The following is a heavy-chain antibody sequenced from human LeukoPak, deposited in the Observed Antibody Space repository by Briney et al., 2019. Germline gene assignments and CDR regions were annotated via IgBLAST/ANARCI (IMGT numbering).Heavy chain of an antibody. J-gene: IGHJ6*02. D-gene: IGHD3-9*01. CDR2: IYSGGST. CDR3: ARDPALRYFDWSYYYGMDV. Sequence: GGSLRLSCAASGFTVSSNYMSWVRQAPGKGLEWVSVIYSGGSTYYADSVKGRLTISRDNSKNTLYLQMNSLRAEDTAVYYCARDPALRYFDWSYYYGMDVWGQGTTVTVSS. V-gene: IGHV3-66*01. CDR1: GFTVSSNY.